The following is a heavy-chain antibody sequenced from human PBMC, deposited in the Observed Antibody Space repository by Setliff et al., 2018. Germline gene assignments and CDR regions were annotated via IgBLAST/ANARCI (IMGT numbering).Heavy chain of an antibody. Sequence: GESLKISCAASGFTFSSYSMNWVRQAPGKGLEWVSVIYSGGSSEHNGDSVKGRFTISRDNSKSTLYLQMNSLRAEDTAVYYCAASGNHPYYFDYWGQGTLVTVSS. CDR1: GFTFSSYS. CDR2: IYSGGSSE. J-gene: IGHJ4*02. D-gene: IGHD6-13*01. CDR3: AASGNHPYYFDY. V-gene: IGHV3-23*03.